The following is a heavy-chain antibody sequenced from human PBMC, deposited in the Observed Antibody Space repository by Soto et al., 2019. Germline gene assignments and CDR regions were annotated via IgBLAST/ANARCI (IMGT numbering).Heavy chain of an antibody. CDR3: ARDGRKFVPNSENFDV. V-gene: IGHV1-18*01. D-gene: IGHD6-6*01. CDR1: GYTFRNYG. Sequence: QVQLVQSGAELKKPGASVKVSGKASGYTFRNYGINWVRQAPGQGLEWMGWISAYNGNTKYAQKFQGRVTMATDTPTSTDYMELRSLNSDDTAVYYCARDGRKFVPNSENFDVWGQGTTVTVSA. J-gene: IGHJ3*01. CDR2: ISAYNGNT.